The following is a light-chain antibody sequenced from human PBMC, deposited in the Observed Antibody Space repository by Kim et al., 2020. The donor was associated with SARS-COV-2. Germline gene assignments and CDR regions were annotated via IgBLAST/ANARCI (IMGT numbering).Light chain of an antibody. CDR2: RNN. Sequence: QSVLTQPHSVSGTPGQRVTISCSGSSSSIGSNYVYWYQQLPGTAPTLLIYRNNQRPSGFPARFSGSKSGTSASLAISGLRSEDEADYYCAAWDDSLSGWVFGGGTKVTVL. CDR3: AAWDDSLSGWV. V-gene: IGLV1-47*01. CDR1: SSSIGSNY. J-gene: IGLJ3*02.